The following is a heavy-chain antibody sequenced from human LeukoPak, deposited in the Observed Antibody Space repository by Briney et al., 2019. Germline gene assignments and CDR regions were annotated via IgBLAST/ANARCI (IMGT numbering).Heavy chain of an antibody. D-gene: IGHD3-10*01. Sequence: ASVKVSCKASGYTFTSYYMHWVRQAPGQGLEWMGIINPSGGSTNYAQKFQGRVTMTRDTSTNTVYMELSSLRSEDTAVYYCARNIWFGESADAFDIWGQGTMVTVSS. J-gene: IGHJ3*02. CDR3: ARNIWFGESADAFDI. V-gene: IGHV1-46*01. CDR1: GYTFTSYY. CDR2: INPSGGST.